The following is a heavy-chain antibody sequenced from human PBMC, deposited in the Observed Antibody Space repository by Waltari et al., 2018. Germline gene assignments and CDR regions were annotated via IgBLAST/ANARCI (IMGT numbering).Heavy chain of an antibody. J-gene: IGHJ5*02. D-gene: IGHD6-13*01. V-gene: IGHV3-30*04. Sequence: QVQLVESGGGVVQPGRSLSISCAAPGFTFTRYALHWVRQAPGKGLEWLAVISYDGNTKFYADSVRGRFTISRDNSKNTLYLQMDSLRAEDTAAYYCARSIAATGTSYYPSDTWGQGTLVTVSS. CDR3: ARSIAATGTSYYPSDT. CDR1: GFTFTRYA. CDR2: ISYDGNTK.